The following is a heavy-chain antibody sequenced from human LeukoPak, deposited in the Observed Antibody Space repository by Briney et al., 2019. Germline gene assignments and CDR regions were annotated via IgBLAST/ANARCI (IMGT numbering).Heavy chain of an antibody. D-gene: IGHD4-17*01. CDR3: ARGISAGPYGDYKTSDY. CDR1: GYTFTSYY. Sequence: GASVKVSCKASGYTFTSYYMHWVRQAPGQGLEWMGIINPSGGSTSYAQKFQGRVTMTRDTSTSTVYMELSSLRSEDTAVYYCARGISAGPYGDYKTSDYWGQGTLVTVSS. J-gene: IGHJ4*02. V-gene: IGHV1-46*01. CDR2: INPSGGST.